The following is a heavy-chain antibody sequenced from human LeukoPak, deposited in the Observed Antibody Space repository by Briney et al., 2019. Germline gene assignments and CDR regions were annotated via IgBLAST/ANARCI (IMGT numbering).Heavy chain of an antibody. CDR3: ARGSGWYDY. CDR2: IKKDGSER. CDR1: GFTFSSYW. V-gene: IGHV3-7*01. J-gene: IGHJ4*02. D-gene: IGHD6-19*01. Sequence: GGSLRLSCAASGFTFSSYWMTWVRQAPGKGLEWVANIKKDGSERNYVDSVKGRFTISRDNAKNSLYLQMNSLRDEDTAVCSCARGSGWYDYWGQGTLVTVSS.